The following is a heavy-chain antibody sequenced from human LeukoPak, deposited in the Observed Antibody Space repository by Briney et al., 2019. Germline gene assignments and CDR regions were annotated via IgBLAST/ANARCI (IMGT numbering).Heavy chain of an antibody. CDR2: IDPGDSDT. J-gene: IGHJ4*02. V-gene: IGHV5-51*01. CDR3: ARQTAMGRSGDY. D-gene: IGHD7-27*01. Sequence: GESLKISCKASGYRFTNFWIGGVRQTREKGLEWMGIIDPGDSDTRYTPSFEGQVSISADKSLSTAYLQWNSLRASDTAIYYCARQTAMGRSGDYWGQGTLVTVSS. CDR1: GYRFTNFW.